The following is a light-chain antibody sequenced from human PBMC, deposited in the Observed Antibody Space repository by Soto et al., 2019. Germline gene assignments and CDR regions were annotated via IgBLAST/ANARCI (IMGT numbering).Light chain of an antibody. CDR3: QQYNSYWT. V-gene: IGKV1-5*01. CDR2: DAS. CDR1: QSISSW. J-gene: IGKJ1*01. Sequence: DIPMTQPPSTLSASLGDRVTITCRASQSISSWLAWYQQKPGKAPKLLIYDASSLESGVPSRFSGSGSGTEFTLTISSLQPDDFATYYCQQYNSYWTFGQGTKVDIK.